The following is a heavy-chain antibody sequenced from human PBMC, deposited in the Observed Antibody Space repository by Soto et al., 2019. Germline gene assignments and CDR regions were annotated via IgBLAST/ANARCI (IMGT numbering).Heavy chain of an antibody. V-gene: IGHV4-30-2*01. CDR3: ARGQVVAAQH. Sequence: ASETLSLTCAVYGGSFSGYAWSWIRQPPGKGLEWIGYIYHSGSTYYNPSLKSRVTISVDRSKNQFSLKLSSVTAADTAVYYCARGQVVAAQHWGQGTLVTVSS. D-gene: IGHD2-15*01. J-gene: IGHJ4*02. CDR2: IYHSGST. CDR1: GGSFSGYA.